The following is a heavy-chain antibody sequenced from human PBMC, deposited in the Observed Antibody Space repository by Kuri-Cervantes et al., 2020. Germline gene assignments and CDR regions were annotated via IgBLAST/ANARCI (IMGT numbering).Heavy chain of an antibody. CDR2: INHSGST. Sequence: SQTLSLTCAVYGGSFSGYYWSWIRQPPGKGLEWIGEINHSGSTNYNPSLKSRVTISVDTSKNQFSLKLSSVTAADTAVYYCASVAVAGKGPDYWGQGTLVTVSS. V-gene: IGHV4-34*01. CDR1: GGSFSGYY. D-gene: IGHD6-19*01. J-gene: IGHJ4*02. CDR3: ASVAVAGKGPDY.